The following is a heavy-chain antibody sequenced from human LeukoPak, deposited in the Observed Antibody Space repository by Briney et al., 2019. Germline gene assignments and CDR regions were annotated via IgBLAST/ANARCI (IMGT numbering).Heavy chain of an antibody. J-gene: IGHJ4*02. CDR1: GFTFSSYE. CDR2: ISSSSSTI. V-gene: IGHV3-48*03. Sequence: GGSLRLSCAASGFTFSSYEMNWVRQAPGKGLEWVSYISSSSSTIYYADSVKGRFTISRDNSKNSLYLQMNSLRTEDTALYYCAKDWGAYYDSSGFYSGDFDYWGQGTLVTVSS. CDR3: AKDWGAYYDSSGFYSGDFDY. D-gene: IGHD3-22*01.